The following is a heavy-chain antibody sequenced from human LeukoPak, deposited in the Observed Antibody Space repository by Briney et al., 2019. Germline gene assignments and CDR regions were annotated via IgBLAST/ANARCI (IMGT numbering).Heavy chain of an antibody. CDR1: GFTFSSYG. CDR3: ARDGSGSGSYWDARKFDP. CDR2: ISSSGSTI. Sequence: GGSLRLSCAASGFTFSSYGMNWVRQAPGKGLEWVSYISSSGSTIYYADSVKGRFTISRDNAKNSLYLQMNSLRAEDTAVYYCARDGSGSGSYWDARKFDPWGQGTLVTVSS. D-gene: IGHD3-10*01. J-gene: IGHJ5*02. V-gene: IGHV3-48*03.